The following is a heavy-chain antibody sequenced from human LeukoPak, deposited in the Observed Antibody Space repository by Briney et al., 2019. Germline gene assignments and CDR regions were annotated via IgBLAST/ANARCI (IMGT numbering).Heavy chain of an antibody. V-gene: IGHV4-34*01. D-gene: IGHD3-10*01. Sequence: SETLSLTCAVYGGSFSGYYWSWIRQPPGEGLEWIGEINHSGSTNYNPSLKSRVTISVDTSKNQFSLKLSSVTAADTAVYYCARGKTVGTYYYGSGSSAYATYFDYWGQGTLVTVSS. CDR1: GGSFSGYY. CDR3: ARGKTVGTYYYGSGSSAYATYFDY. J-gene: IGHJ4*02. CDR2: INHSGST.